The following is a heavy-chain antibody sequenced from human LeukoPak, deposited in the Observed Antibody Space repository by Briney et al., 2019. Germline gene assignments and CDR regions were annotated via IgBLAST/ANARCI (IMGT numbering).Heavy chain of an antibody. V-gene: IGHV4-59*08. D-gene: IGHD5-18*01. J-gene: IGHJ4*02. Sequence: KPSETLSLTCTVSGGSISSYYWSWTRQPPGKGLEWIGYIYYSGSTNYNPSLKSRVTISVDTSKNQFSLKLSSVTAADTAVYYCARRAPYSYEWSTLDYWGQGTLVTVSS. CDR2: IYYSGST. CDR1: GGSISSYY. CDR3: ARRAPYSYEWSTLDY.